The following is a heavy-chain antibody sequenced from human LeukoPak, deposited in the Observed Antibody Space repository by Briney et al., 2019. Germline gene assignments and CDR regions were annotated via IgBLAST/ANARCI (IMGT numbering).Heavy chain of an antibody. V-gene: IGHV4-59*11. CDR2: IYYSGSTNYT. D-gene: IGHD3-16*02. CDR3: ARDPIVSVGDWYFDP. Sequence: SETLSLTCTVSGGSISSHYWSWIRQPPGKGLEWIGYIYYSGSTNYTNYNPSLRSRVTISVDTSKNQFSLKLSSVTAADTAVYYCARDPIVSVGDWYFDPWGRGTLVTVSS. J-gene: IGHJ2*01. CDR1: GGSISSHY.